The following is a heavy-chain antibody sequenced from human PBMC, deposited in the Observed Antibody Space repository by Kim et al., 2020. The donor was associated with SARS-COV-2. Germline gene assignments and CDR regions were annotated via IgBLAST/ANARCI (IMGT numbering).Heavy chain of an antibody. CDR2: ISSSGSTI. CDR1: GFTFSSYE. V-gene: IGHV3-48*03. Sequence: GGSLRLSCAASGFTFSSYEMNWVRQAPGKGLEWVSYISSSGSTIYYADSVKGRFTISRDNAKNSLYLQMNSLRAEDTAVYYCARDGTGYYYDSSGYFRRHPVRGLAFDYWGQGTLVTVSS. J-gene: IGHJ4*02. CDR3: ARDGTGYYYDSSGYFRRHPVRGLAFDY. D-gene: IGHD3-22*01.